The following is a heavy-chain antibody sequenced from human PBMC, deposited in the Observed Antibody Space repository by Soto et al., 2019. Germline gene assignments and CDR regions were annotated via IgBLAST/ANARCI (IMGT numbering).Heavy chain of an antibody. Sequence: PGGSLRLSCAASGFTFSSYWMSWVRQAPGKGLEWVANIKQDGSEKYYVDSVKGRFTISRDNAKNSLYLQMNSLRAEDTAVYYCARQRGIAARFYYYYGMDVWGQGTTVTVSS. D-gene: IGHD6-6*01. J-gene: IGHJ6*02. CDR2: IKQDGSEK. CDR1: GFTFSSYW. CDR3: ARQRGIAARFYYYYGMDV. V-gene: IGHV3-7*01.